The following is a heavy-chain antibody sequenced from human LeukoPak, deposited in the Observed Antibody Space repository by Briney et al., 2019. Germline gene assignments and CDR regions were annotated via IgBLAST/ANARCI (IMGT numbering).Heavy chain of an antibody. D-gene: IGHD6-13*01. J-gene: IGHJ4*02. CDR2: ISNDGSST. CDR1: GFTFSNYW. V-gene: IGHV3-74*03. CDR3: AKDRGYSTTWNLFDY. Sequence: GGSLRLSCAASGFTFSNYWMHWVRQAPGKGLVWVSCISNDGSSTMFADSVKGRFTISRDNAMNTLYLQMNSLRAEDTAVYYCAKDRGYSTTWNLFDYWGQGTLVTVSS.